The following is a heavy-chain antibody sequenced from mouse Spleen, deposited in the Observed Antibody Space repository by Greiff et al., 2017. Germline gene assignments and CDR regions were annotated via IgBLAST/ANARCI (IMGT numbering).Heavy chain of an antibody. Sequence: VQLQQPGAELVKPGASVKLSCKASGYTFTSYWMHWVKQRPGQGLEWIGMIHPNSGSTNYNEKFKSKATLTVDKSSSTAYMQLSSLTSEDSAVYYCAREGIYDGYLFAYWGQGTLVTVSA. J-gene: IGHJ3*01. CDR1: GYTFTSYW. D-gene: IGHD2-3*01. CDR3: AREGIYDGYLFAY. CDR2: IHPNSGST. V-gene: IGHV1-64*01.